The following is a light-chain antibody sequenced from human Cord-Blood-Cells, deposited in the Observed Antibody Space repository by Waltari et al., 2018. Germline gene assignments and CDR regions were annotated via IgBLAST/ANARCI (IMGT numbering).Light chain of an antibody. CDR3: QSYDSSLSGWV. CDR2: GSS. CDR1: GSNIWAGYE. Sequence: QSVLTQPPSAPWAPGQMLTISCTGSGSNIWAGYELHWYQQLPGTAPKLLIYGSSNRPSVVPDRFSGSTADTSASLAITGLQAEDEADYYCQSYDSSLSGWVFGGGTKLNVL. J-gene: IGLJ3*02. V-gene: IGLV1-40*01.